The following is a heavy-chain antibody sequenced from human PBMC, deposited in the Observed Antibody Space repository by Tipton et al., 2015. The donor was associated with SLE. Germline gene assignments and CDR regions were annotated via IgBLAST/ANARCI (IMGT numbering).Heavy chain of an antibody. D-gene: IGHD2-15*01. Sequence: TLSLTCTVSGGSISSSSYYWGWVRQPPGKGLEWIGSIYYSGSTYYNPSLKSRVTISVDTSKNQFSLKLSSVTAADTAVYYCARDVSFVVVVAATPWFDPWGQGTLVTGSS. V-gene: IGHV4-39*07. CDR3: ARDVSFVVVVAATPWFDP. CDR2: IYYSGST. J-gene: IGHJ5*02. CDR1: GGSISSSSYY.